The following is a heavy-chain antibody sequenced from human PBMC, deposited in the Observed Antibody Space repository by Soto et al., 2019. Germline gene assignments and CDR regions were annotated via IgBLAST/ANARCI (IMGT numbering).Heavy chain of an antibody. D-gene: IGHD2-8*01. CDR2: ISASGRS. J-gene: IGHJ2*01. CDR1: GDFISNFY. V-gene: IGHV4-4*07. Sequence: QVQLQESGPGLVKPSETLSLTCTVSGDFISNFYWSWIRQPAGKGLQSLGRISASGRSNYNPNLQSRVPMSLDTSKNQFSLRLTSLSAADTAVYFCARGMGRYFDLWGRGTLVTVFS. CDR3: ARGMGRYFDL.